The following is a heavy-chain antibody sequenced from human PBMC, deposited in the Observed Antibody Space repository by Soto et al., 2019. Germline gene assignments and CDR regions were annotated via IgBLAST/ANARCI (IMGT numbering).Heavy chain of an antibody. J-gene: IGHJ6*02. V-gene: IGHV3-7*01. CDR2: IKQDGSEK. CDR3: ARAGNSSSWYYYYGIDV. Sequence: GGSLRLSCAASGSTFSSYWMSWVRQAPGKGLEWVANIKQDGSEKYYVDSVKGRFTISRDNAKNSLYLQMNSLRAEDTAVYYCARAGNSSSWYYYYGIDVWGQGTTVTVSS. D-gene: IGHD6-13*01. CDR1: GSTFSSYW.